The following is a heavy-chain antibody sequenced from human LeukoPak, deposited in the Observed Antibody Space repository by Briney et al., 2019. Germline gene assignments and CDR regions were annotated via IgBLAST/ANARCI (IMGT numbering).Heavy chain of an antibody. CDR3: ARDGSGSYYKAWFDP. CDR1: GFTFSSYW. Sequence: GGSLRLSCAASGFTFSSYWMSWVRQAPGRGLEWVANIKQDGSEKYYVDSVKGRFTISRDNAKNSRYLQMNSLRAEDTAVYYCARDGSGSYYKAWFDPWGQGTLVTVSS. J-gene: IGHJ5*02. D-gene: IGHD3-10*01. V-gene: IGHV3-7*01. CDR2: IKQDGSEK.